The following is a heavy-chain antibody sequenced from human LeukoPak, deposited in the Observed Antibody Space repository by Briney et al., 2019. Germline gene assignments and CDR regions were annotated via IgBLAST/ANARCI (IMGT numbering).Heavy chain of an antibody. V-gene: IGHV3-23*01. CDR3: AKGMGLAHYYFYGMDV. D-gene: IGHD6-19*01. CDR1: GFTFSIYA. J-gene: IGHJ6*02. Sequence: GGSLRLACAASGFTFSIYAMSWVRQAPGKGLEWVSVIGGGDGSIYYADSVKGRFTISRDNSKNTLYLQMTSLRAEDAAIYYCAKGMGLAHYYFYGMDVWGQGTTVTVSS. CDR2: IGGGDGSI.